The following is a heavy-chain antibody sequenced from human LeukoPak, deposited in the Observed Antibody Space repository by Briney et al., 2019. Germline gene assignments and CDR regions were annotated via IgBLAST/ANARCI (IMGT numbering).Heavy chain of an antibody. J-gene: IGHJ4*02. CDR2: ISSSNIIHTTI. CDR1: GFTVSSYS. V-gene: IGHV3-48*01. Sequence: GGSLRLSCAASGFTVSSYSMNWVRQAPGRGLEWISYISSSNIIHTTIYYADPVKGRFTISRDNAKNSLYLQMNSLRAEDTAVYYCARVRSSVVDYWGQGTLVTVSS. D-gene: IGHD6-19*01. CDR3: ARVRSSVVDY.